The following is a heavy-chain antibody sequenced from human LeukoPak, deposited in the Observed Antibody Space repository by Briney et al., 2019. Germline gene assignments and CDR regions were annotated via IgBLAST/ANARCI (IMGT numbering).Heavy chain of an antibody. Sequence: GGSLRLSCAASGFTFSNYWMNWVRQAPGKGTEWVAIIEKDGSEILYVDSVKGRFTISRDNAKNSLYLQMNSLRAEDTAVYYCAAGAGWLIDWWGQGTLVTVSS. CDR2: IEKDGSEI. CDR1: GFTFSNYW. D-gene: IGHD6-19*01. J-gene: IGHJ4*02. CDR3: AAGAGWLIDW. V-gene: IGHV3-7*01.